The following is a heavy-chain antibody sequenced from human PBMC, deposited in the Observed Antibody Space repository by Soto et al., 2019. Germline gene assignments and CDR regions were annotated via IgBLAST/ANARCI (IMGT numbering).Heavy chain of an antibody. J-gene: IGHJ5*02. CDR2: ISAYNGNT. V-gene: IGHV1-18*01. Sequence: ASVKVSLKASGYTFTSSGISLVRQAPGQGLEWMGWISAYNGNTNYAQKLQGRVTMTTDTSTSTAYMELRSLRSDDTAVYYCAGEYYYDSSGYGTTWGQGTLVTVSS. CDR3: AGEYYYDSSGYGTT. D-gene: IGHD3-22*01. CDR1: GYTFTSSG.